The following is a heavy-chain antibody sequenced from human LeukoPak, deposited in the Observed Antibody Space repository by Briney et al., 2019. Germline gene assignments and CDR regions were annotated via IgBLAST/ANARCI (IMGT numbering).Heavy chain of an antibody. CDR3: ARAEYSSSLGNFDY. D-gene: IGHD6-6*01. CDR1: GGSISSYY. V-gene: IGHV4-34*01. Sequence: PSETLSLTCTVSGGSISSYYWSWIRQPPGKGLEWIGEINHSGSTNYNPSLKSRVTISVDTSKNQFSLKLSSVTAADTAVYYCARAEYSSSLGNFDYWGQGTLVTVSS. CDR2: INHSGST. J-gene: IGHJ4*02.